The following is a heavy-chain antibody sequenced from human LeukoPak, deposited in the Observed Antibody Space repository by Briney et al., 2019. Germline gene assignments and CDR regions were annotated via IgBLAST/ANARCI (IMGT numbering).Heavy chain of an antibody. CDR3: ARGVRDGYNSPSFDY. Sequence: ASVKVSCKASGYTFTGYYMHWVRQAPGQGLEWMGWVNPNSGGTNYAQKFQGRVTMTRDTSISTAYMELSRLRSDDTAVYYCARGVRDGYNSPSFDYWGQGTLVTVSS. V-gene: IGHV1-2*02. D-gene: IGHD5-24*01. CDR1: GYTFTGYY. CDR2: VNPNSGGT. J-gene: IGHJ4*02.